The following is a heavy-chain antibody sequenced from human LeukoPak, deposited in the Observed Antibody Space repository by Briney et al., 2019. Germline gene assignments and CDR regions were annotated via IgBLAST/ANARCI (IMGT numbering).Heavy chain of an antibody. CDR3: ARGPAVRFLEWYGAYYFDY. D-gene: IGHD3-3*01. CDR2: IIPILGIA. V-gene: IGHV1-69*04. Sequence: SVKVSCKASGGTFSSYAISWVRQAPGQGLEWMGRIIPILGIANYAQKFQGRVTITADKSTSTAYMELSSLRSEDTAVYYCARGPAVRFLEWYGAYYFDYWGQGTLVTVSS. CDR1: GGTFSSYA. J-gene: IGHJ4*02.